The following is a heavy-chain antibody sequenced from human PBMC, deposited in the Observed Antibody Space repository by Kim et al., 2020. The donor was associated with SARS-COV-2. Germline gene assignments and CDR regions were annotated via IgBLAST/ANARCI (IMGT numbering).Heavy chain of an antibody. D-gene: IGHD2-2*01. V-gene: IGHV4-59*08. CDR3: ARLEVPAAMGYNWFDP. J-gene: IGHJ5*02. CDR1: GGSISSYY. Sequence: SETLSLTCTVSGGSISSYYWSWIRQPPGKGLEWIGYIYYSGSTNYNPSLKSRVTISVDTSKNQFSLKLSSVTAADTAVYYCARLEVPAAMGYNWFDPWGQGTLVTVSS. CDR2: IYYSGST.